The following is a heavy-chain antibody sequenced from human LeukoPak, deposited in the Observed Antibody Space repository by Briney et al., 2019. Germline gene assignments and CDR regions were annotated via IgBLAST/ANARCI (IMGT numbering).Heavy chain of an antibody. V-gene: IGHV1-24*01. D-gene: IGHD1-26*01. J-gene: IGHJ3*02. CDR2: FDPEDGET. Sequence: ASVKVSCKVSRYTLTELSMHWVRQAPGKGLEWMGGFDPEDGETIYAQKFQGRVTMTEDTSTDTAYMELSSLRSEDTAVYYCATAGPYSGSYYAFDIWGQGTMVTVSS. CDR1: RYTLTELS. CDR3: ATAGPYSGSYYAFDI.